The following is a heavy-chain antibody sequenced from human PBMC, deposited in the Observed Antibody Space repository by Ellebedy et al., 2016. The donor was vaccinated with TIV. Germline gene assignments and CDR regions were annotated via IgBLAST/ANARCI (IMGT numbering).Heavy chain of an antibody. Sequence: PGGSLRLSCAASGFTFSSYGMHWVRQAPGKGLEWVTIIWYDGSNKYFADSVKGRFTVSRDNSKNTLYLEMNSLRAEDTAMYYCARDRGSNSWYRGGYLDLWGRGILVTVSS. CDR3: ARDRGSNSWYRGGYLDL. CDR2: IWYDGSNK. J-gene: IGHJ2*01. V-gene: IGHV3-33*01. D-gene: IGHD6-13*01. CDR1: GFTFSSYG.